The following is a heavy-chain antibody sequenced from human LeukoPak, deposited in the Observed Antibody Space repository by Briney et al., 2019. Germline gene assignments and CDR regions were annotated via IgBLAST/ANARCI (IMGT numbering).Heavy chain of an antibody. CDR1: GGSINNSSYY. CDR2: IYYSGST. D-gene: IGHD3-22*01. Sequence: SETLSLTCTVSGGSINNSSYYWGWIRQPPGKGLEWIGSIYYSGSTYYNPSLKSRVAISVDTSKSQFSLKLSSVTAADTAVYYCAREDYYDSSGSRPLYDYWGQGTLVTVSS. V-gene: IGHV4-39*07. J-gene: IGHJ4*02. CDR3: AREDYYDSSGSRPLYDY.